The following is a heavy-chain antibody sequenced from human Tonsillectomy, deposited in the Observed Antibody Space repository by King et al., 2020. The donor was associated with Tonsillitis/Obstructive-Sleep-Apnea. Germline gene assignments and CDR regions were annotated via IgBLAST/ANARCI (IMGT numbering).Heavy chain of an antibody. D-gene: IGHD2-2*01. Sequence: AISWVRQAPVQGLEWMGGIIPIFGTANYAQKFQGRVTITADESTSTAYMELSSLRSEDTAVYYCARDRRHMGLRDCSSTSCHRYYFDYWGQGTLVTVSS. CDR2: IIPIFGTA. CDR3: ARDRRHMGLRDCSSTSCHRYYFDY. J-gene: IGHJ4*02. V-gene: IGHV1-69*01. CDR1: A.